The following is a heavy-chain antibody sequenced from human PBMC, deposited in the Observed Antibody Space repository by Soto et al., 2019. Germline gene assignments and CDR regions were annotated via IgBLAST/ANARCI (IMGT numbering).Heavy chain of an antibody. CDR2: ISYDGSKK. Sequence: GGSLRLSCAACRLDISSYGMNRVRQASGKGLEWVAVISYDGSKKYYADSVEGRFTISRDNSKNTLYLQMDSLRAEDTAVYYCAKDTSYYYGSGSYPAHYYFDYWGQGTLVTVS. J-gene: IGHJ4*02. CDR1: RLDISSYG. V-gene: IGHV3-30*18. CDR3: AKDTSYYYGSGSYPAHYYFDY. D-gene: IGHD3-10*01.